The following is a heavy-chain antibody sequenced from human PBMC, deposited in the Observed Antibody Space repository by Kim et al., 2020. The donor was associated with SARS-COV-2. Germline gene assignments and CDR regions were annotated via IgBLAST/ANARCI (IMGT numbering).Heavy chain of an antibody. CDR2: INHSGST. Sequence: SETLSLTCAVYGGSFSGYYWSWIRQPPGKGLEWIGEINHSGSTNYNPSLKSRVTISVDTSKNQFSLKLSSVTAADTAVYYCARITSDCSSTSCYESAFDIWGQGTMVTVSS. CDR3: ARITSDCSSTSCYESAFDI. J-gene: IGHJ3*02. CDR1: GGSFSGYY. D-gene: IGHD2-2*01. V-gene: IGHV4-34*01.